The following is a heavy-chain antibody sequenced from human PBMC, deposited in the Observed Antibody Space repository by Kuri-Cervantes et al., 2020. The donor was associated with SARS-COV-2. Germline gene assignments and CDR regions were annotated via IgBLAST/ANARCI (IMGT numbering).Heavy chain of an antibody. Sequence: GGSLRLSCAASGFTFSSYDMHWVRQATGKGLEWVSAIGTAGDTYYPGSVKGRFTISRDNSKNTLYLQMNSLRAEDTAVYYCAKDGSYGSGSFLDYWGQGTLVTVSS. CDR1: GFTFSSYD. D-gene: IGHD3-10*01. CDR2: IGTAGDT. CDR3: AKDGSYGSGSFLDY. J-gene: IGHJ4*02. V-gene: IGHV3-13*01.